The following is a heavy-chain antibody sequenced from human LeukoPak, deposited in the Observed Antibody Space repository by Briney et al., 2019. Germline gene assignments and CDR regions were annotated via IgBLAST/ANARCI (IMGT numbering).Heavy chain of an antibody. CDR3: ARDAVDTAKS. CDR1: GFTFSSYE. CDR2: ISSSGSAI. V-gene: IGHV3-48*03. J-gene: IGHJ4*02. Sequence: GGSLRLSCAASGFTFSSYEMNWVRQAPGKGLEWVSYISSSGSAIYYADSVKGRFTISRDNAKNSLYLQMNSLRAEDTAVYYCARDAVDTAKSWGQGTLVTVSS. D-gene: IGHD5-18*01.